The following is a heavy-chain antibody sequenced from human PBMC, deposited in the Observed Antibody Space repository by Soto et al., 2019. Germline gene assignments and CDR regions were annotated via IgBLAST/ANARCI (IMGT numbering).Heavy chain of an antibody. J-gene: IGHJ5*02. V-gene: IGHV1-2*02. CDR1: GYTFTGYY. D-gene: IGHD2-2*03. Sequence: QVQLVQSGAEVKKPGASVKVSCKASGYTFTGYYMHWVRQAPGQGLEWMGWINPNSGGTNYAQKFQGRVTMTRDTSISTAYMELSRLRSDDTAVYYCARDRVLDIVVVPAGRINWFDPWGQGTLVTVSS. CDR3: ARDRVLDIVVVPAGRINWFDP. CDR2: INPNSGGT.